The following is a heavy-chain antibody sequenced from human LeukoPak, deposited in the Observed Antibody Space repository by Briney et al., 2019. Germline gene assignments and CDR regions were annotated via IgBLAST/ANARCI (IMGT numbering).Heavy chain of an antibody. J-gene: IGHJ4*02. CDR2: ISYDGNK. V-gene: IGHV3-30*04. CDR3: AREDGRTVRGVISY. CDR1: GFTFSSYA. D-gene: IGHD3-10*01. Sequence: PGGSLRLSCAASGFTFSSYAMHWVRQAPGKGLEWVAVISYDGNKYYADSVKGRFTISRDNSKNTLYLQMNSLRAEDTAVYYCAREDGRTVRGVISYWGQGTLVTVSS.